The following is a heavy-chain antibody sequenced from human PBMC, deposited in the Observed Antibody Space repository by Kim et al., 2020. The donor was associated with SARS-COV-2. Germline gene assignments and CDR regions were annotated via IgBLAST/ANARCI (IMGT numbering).Heavy chain of an antibody. CDR1: GFTFSSYG. J-gene: IGHJ1*01. Sequence: GGSLRLSCAASGFTFSSYGMHWVRQAPAKGLEWVAVICYVVSNKYYADSVKGRFTISRDNSKNTLYLQMNSLIAADTAVYYCSKDIAAASAEYFQPWGQGTLVTVSS. CDR3: SKDIAAASAEYFQP. V-gene: IGHV3-33*06. D-gene: IGHD6-13*01. CDR2: ICYVVSNK.